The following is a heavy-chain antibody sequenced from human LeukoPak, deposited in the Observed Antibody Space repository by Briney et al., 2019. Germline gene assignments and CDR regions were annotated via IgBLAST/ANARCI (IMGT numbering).Heavy chain of an antibody. D-gene: IGHD2-21*01. CDR3: ARSCGGDCYFGYNWFDP. CDR1: GYTFSGYY. CDR2: INTNSGST. Sequence: GGSVKVSCEASGYTFSGYYMHWVRQAPGQGLEWMGWINTNSGSTNYAQKVKGRVTMTRDTSISTPYIDLSRLRSDDTAVYYCARSCGGDCYFGYNWFDPWGQGTLVTVSS. J-gene: IGHJ5*02. V-gene: IGHV1-2*02.